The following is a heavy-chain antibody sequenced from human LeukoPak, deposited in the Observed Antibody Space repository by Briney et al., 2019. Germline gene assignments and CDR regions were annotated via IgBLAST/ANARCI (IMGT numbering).Heavy chain of an antibody. V-gene: IGHV4-59*01. Sequence: PSETLSLTCTVSGGSISSYYWSWVRQPSGKGLEWIGYIYYSGSTNYNPSLKSRVTISVDTSQYQFSLKLSSVTAADTAGYYCARLSQPQDYYSDGGYYCLGYWGQGTPVTVSS. CDR3: ARLSQPQDYYSDGGYYCLGY. J-gene: IGHJ4*02. CDR1: GGSISSYY. D-gene: IGHD3-22*01. CDR2: IYYSGST.